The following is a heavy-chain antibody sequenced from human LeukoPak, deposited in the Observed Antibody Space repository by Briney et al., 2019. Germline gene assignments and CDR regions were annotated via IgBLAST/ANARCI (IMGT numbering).Heavy chain of an antibody. CDR2: ASTGGST. D-gene: IGHD6-19*01. CDR1: GDSIRDYY. J-gene: IGHJ4*02. V-gene: IGHV4-4*07. CDR3: AREDSSGWYNYFDI. Sequence: SETLSLTCTVFGDSIRDYYWSWIRQPAGKGLEWFGRASTGGSTNYNPSLKSRVTVSVDTSKNQFSLKVTSATAADTAVYYCAREDSSGWYNYFDIWGQGALVTVSS.